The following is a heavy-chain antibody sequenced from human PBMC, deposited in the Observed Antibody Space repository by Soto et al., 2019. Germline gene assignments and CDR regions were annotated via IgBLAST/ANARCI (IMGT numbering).Heavy chain of an antibody. V-gene: IGHV3-7*03. J-gene: IGHJ4*02. D-gene: IGHD7-27*01. CDR1: GFTLSNYW. Sequence: GRSLRLSCAPSGFTLSNYWMTWVRQAPGKGLEWVANINKDGSQKNYVDSVKGRFTIARDNGQNSLSLQINSLRVEDTAVYYCVRELGLAYWGQGALVTVSS. CDR3: VRELGLAY. CDR2: INKDGSQK.